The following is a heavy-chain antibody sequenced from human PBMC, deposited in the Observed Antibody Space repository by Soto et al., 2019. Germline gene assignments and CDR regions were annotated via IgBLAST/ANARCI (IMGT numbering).Heavy chain of an antibody. CDR3: TRHDFWSERYMDV. D-gene: IGHD3-3*01. CDR2: IRSKANSYAT. J-gene: IGHJ6*03. V-gene: IGHV3-73*01. Sequence: PGGSLRLSCAASGFTFSSSAMTWVRQAPGKGLEWVGRIRSKANSYATAYAASVKGRFTISRDDSKNTAYLQMNSLKTEDTAVYYCTRHDFWSERYMDVWGKGTTVTVSS. CDR1: GFTFSSSA.